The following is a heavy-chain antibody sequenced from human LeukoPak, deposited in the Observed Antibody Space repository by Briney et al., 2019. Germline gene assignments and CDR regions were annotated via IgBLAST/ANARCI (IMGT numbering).Heavy chain of an antibody. V-gene: IGHV3-7*01. CDR2: IKQDGSEK. Sequence: GGSLRLSCAASGFTFSSYWMSWVRQAPGKGLEWVANIKQDGSEKYYVDSVKGRFTISRDNAKNSLYLQMNSLRAEDTAVYYCARGSYYDFWSGYYAGWFDPWGQGTLVTVSS. J-gene: IGHJ5*02. CDR3: ARGSYYDFWSGYYAGWFDP. CDR1: GFTFSSYW. D-gene: IGHD3-3*01.